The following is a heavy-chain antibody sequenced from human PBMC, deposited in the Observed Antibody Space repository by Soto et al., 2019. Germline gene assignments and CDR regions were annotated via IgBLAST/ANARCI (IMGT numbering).Heavy chain of an antibody. CDR1: GASIRSTDYY. CDR2: VYYTGST. Sequence: SETLSLTCTVSGASIRSTDYYWSWIRQAPGKGLEWIGYVYYTGSTYYNPSLMSRLTISVDTSKNQFSLKLTSVTAVETAVYYCVRTAREGAVAPHWFDRWGQGTQVTVSS. D-gene: IGHD2-21*02. CDR3: VRTAREGAVAPHWFDR. J-gene: IGHJ5*02. V-gene: IGHV4-30-4*01.